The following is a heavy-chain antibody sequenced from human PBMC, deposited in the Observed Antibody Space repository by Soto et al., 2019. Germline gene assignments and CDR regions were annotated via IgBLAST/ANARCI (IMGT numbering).Heavy chain of an antibody. CDR1: GGTFSSYA. CDR3: ATVLPQITIFGVAGYYYYGMDV. CDR2: IIPIFGTA. D-gene: IGHD3-3*01. V-gene: IGHV1-69*13. J-gene: IGHJ6*02. Sequence: ASVKVSCKASGGTFSSYAISWVRQAPGQGLEWMGGIIPIFGTANYAQKFQGRVTITADESTSTAYMELSSLRSEDTAVYYCATVLPQITIFGVAGYYYYGMDVWGQGTTVTVSS.